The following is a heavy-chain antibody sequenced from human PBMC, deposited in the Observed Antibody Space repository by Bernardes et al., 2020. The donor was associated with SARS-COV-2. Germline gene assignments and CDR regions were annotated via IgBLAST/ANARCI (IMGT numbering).Heavy chain of an antibody. CDR1: GFTFSSYW. CDR2: INSDGSST. Sequence: GGSLRLSCAASGFTFSSYWMHWVRQAPGTGLVWVSRINSDGSSTNYADSVKGRFTISRDNAKNTLYLQMNSLRAEDTAVYYCARVGWAGWFDPWGQGTLVTVSS. D-gene: IGHD1-26*01. V-gene: IGHV3-74*01. J-gene: IGHJ5*02. CDR3: ARVGWAGWFDP.